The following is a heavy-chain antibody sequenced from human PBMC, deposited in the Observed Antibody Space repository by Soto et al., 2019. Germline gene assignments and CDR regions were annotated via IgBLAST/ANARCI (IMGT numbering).Heavy chain of an antibody. CDR2: IYSSGST. V-gene: IGHV4-4*07. CDR1: GGTISGYY. J-gene: IGHJ5*02. CDR3: ARGQRFSDWFDP. Sequence: SETLSLTCTVTGGTISGYYWTWIRQSAGGGLEWIGRIYSSGSTSYNPSLKSRVTISLDTSMNHFSLRLSSVTAADTAVYYCARGQRFSDWFDPWGQGTLVTAPQ. D-gene: IGHD3-3*01.